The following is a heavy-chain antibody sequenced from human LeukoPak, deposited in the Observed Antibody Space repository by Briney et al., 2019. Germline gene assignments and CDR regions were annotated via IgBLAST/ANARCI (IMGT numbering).Heavy chain of an antibody. J-gene: IGHJ4*02. V-gene: IGHV3-53*01. CDR2: IYSGGST. CDR1: GFTVSSNY. Sequence: GGSLRLSCAASGFTVSSNYMSWVRQAPGKGLEWVSVIYSGGSTYYADSVKGRFTISRDNSKNTLYLQMNSRRAEDTAVYYCARGIDTYYFDYWGQGTLVTVSS. CDR3: ARGIDTYYFDY.